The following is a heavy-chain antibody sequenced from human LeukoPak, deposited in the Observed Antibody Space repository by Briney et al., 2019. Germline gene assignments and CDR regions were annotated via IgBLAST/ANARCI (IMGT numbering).Heavy chain of an antibody. D-gene: IGHD6-13*01. V-gene: IGHV3-23*01. Sequence: GGSLRLSCAASGFTFSSYNMNWVRQAPGKGLEWVATVSGSGDRMYHADSVKGRFTISKDNSKNTIYLQMDSLRAEDTALYYCAKAAAAPGFDFWGQGTLVTVSS. CDR2: VSGSGDRM. J-gene: IGHJ4*02. CDR3: AKAAAAPGFDF. CDR1: GFTFSSYN.